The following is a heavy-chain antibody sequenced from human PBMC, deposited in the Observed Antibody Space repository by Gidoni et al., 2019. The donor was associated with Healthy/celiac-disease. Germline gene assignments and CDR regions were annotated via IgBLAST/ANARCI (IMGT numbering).Heavy chain of an antibody. CDR3: ARNIAVAGTGWGSFDY. CDR2: ISAYNGNT. J-gene: IGHJ4*02. CDR1: GYTFTSYG. V-gene: IGHV1-18*01. Sequence: QVQLVQSGAEVQKPGASVKVSCKASGYTFTSYGISWGRQAPGQGLEWMGWISAYNGNTNYAQKLQGRVTMTTDTSTSTAYMELRSLRSDDTAVYYCARNIAVAGTGWGSFDYWGQGTLVTVSS. D-gene: IGHD6-19*01.